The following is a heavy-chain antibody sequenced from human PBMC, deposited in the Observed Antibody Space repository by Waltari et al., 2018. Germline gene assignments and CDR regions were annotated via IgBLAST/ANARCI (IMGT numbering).Heavy chain of an antibody. CDR3: ARDRREAARPDYYYGMDV. CDR1: GFTFSSFW. J-gene: IGHJ6*02. Sequence: EEQLVESGGGLVQPGDSLRLSCAASGFTFSSFWMNWVRQAPGKGPLWVSRISTDASDTTYADSVKGRFTISRDNARNTLYLQMNSLRAEDTAVYYCARDRREAARPDYYYGMDVWGQGTTVTVSS. CDR2: ISTDASDT. D-gene: IGHD6-6*01. V-gene: IGHV3-74*03.